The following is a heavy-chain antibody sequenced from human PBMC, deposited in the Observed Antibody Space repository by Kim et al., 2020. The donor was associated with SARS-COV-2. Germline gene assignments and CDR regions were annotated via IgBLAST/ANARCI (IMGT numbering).Heavy chain of an antibody. CDR1: GFTFSSYE. D-gene: IGHD1-26*01. V-gene: IGHV3-48*03. CDR3: AIFAVGGFDP. J-gene: IGHJ5*02. CDR2: ISSSGSTI. Sequence: GGSLRLSCAASGFTFSSYEMNWVRQAPGKGLEWVSYISSSGSTIYYADSVKGRFTISRDNAKNSLYLQMNSLRAEDTAVYYCAIFAVGGFDPWGQGTLVTVSS.